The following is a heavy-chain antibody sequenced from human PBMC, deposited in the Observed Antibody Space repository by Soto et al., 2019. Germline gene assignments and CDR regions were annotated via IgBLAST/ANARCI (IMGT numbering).Heavy chain of an antibody. D-gene: IGHD6-19*01. CDR3: ASVYVAGTDYYYYGMDV. CDR1: GFTFSSYS. CDR2: ISSSSSYI. Sequence: GGSLRLSCAASGFTFSSYSMNWVRQAPGKGLEWVSSISSSSSYIYYADSVKGRFTISRDNAKNSLYLQMNSLRAEDTAVYYCASVYVAGTDYYYYGMDVWGQGTTVTVSS. V-gene: IGHV3-21*01. J-gene: IGHJ6*02.